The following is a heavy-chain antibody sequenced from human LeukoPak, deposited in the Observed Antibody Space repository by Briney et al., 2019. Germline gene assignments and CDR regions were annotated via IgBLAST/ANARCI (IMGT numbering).Heavy chain of an antibody. V-gene: IGHV1-69*02. Sequence: SVKVSCKASGGTFSSYTISWVRQAPGQGLEWMGRIIPILGIANYAQKFQGRVTITADKSTSTAYMELSSLRSEDTAVYYCARQRGSGSYYTAFDIWGHGTMVTVSS. CDR3: ARQRGSGSYYTAFDI. D-gene: IGHD3-10*01. CDR1: GGTFSSYT. CDR2: IIPILGIA. J-gene: IGHJ3*02.